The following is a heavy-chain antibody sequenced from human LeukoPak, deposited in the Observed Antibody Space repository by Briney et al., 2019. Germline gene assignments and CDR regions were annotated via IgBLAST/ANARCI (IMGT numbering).Heavy chain of an antibody. CDR3: ASTYYYDSSGYYYHAFDI. J-gene: IGHJ3*02. CDR2: ISGSGSTI. CDR1: GFTFSSYA. D-gene: IGHD3-22*01. V-gene: IGHV3-23*01. Sequence: GGSLRLSCAASGFTFSSYAMSWVRQAPGKGLEWVSAISGSGSTIYYADSVKGRFTISRDNAKNSLYLQMNSLRAEDTAVYYCASTYYYDSSGYYYHAFDIWGQGTMATVSS.